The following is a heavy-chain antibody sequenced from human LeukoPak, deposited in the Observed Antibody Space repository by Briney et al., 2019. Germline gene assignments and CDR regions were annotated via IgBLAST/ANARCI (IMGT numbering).Heavy chain of an antibody. J-gene: IGHJ4*02. D-gene: IGHD6-13*01. CDR3: ARGQYGRRSTWYNY. V-gene: IGHV4-34*01. CDR1: GGSFSGYY. CDR2: INHSGST. Sequence: SETLSLTCAVYGGSFSGYYWSWIRQPPGKGLEWIGEINHSGSTNYNPSLKSRVTISVDTSKNQFSLKLSSVTAADTAVYYCARGQYGRRSTWYNYWGQGTLVTVSS.